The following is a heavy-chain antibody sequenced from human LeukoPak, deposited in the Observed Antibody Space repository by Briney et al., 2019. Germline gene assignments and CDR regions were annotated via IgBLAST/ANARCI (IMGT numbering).Heavy chain of an antibody. V-gene: IGHV4-59*08. CDR1: GGSIRSYY. Sequence: PSETLSLTCTVSGGSIRSYYWSWIRQPPGKGLEWIGYIYYSGSTKYNPSLKSRVTISVDTSKNQFSLKLSSVTAADTALYYCARHEDGYSSSTSCYGNWGQGTLVTVSS. CDR3: ARHEDGYSSSTSCYGN. CDR2: IYYSGST. D-gene: IGHD2-2*03. J-gene: IGHJ4*02.